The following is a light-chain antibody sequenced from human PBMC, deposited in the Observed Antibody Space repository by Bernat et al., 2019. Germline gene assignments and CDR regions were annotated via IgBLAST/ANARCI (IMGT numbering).Light chain of an antibody. CDR2: AAS. V-gene: IGKV1-39*01. J-gene: IGKJ1*01. CDR3: QQSYSTSWT. Sequence: DIQMTQSPSSLSASVGDRVTITCRASQSISSYLNWYQQKPGKAPKLLIYAASSLQSGVPSRFSGSGSGPDFTLTISSLQPEDFATYYCQQSYSTSWTVGQGTKVEIK. CDR1: QSISSY.